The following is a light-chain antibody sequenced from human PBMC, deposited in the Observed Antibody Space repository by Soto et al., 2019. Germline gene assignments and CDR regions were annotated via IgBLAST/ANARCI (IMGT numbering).Light chain of an antibody. Sequence: QSVLTQPPSVSGAPGQRVNISGTGSSSNIGAGYDVHWYQQLPGTAPKLLIYVNSNRPSGVPDRFSGSKSGTSASLAITGLQAEDEADYYCQSYDSRLSVVFGGGTKLTVL. CDR3: QSYDSRLSVV. J-gene: IGLJ2*01. CDR2: VNS. V-gene: IGLV1-40*01. CDR1: SSNIGAGYD.